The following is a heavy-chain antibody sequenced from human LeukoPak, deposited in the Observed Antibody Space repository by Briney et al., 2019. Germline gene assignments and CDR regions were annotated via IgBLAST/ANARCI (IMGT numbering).Heavy chain of an antibody. CDR1: GGTFSRYA. D-gene: IGHD1-7*01. CDR3: AREVLDGTTQIYYYGMDV. Sequence: SVKVSCKASGGTFSRYAFSWARQAPGQGLEWMGRIIPTLGIANYAQTFQDRVTITADKSTSTAYMELSSLRFEDTAVYYCAREVLDGTTQIYYYGMDVWGQGTTVTVSS. V-gene: IGHV1-69*04. J-gene: IGHJ6*02. CDR2: IIPTLGIA.